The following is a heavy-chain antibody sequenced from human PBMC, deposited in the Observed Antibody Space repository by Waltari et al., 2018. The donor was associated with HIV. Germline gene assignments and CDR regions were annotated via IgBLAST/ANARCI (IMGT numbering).Heavy chain of an antibody. CDR3: ARVGWEPLGMDI. J-gene: IGHJ6*02. CDR2: MNPKSGKR. CDR1: EYTFTRFD. V-gene: IGHV1-8*01. Sequence: QVQLVPSAAEVKKPGASLKVSCKASEYTFTRFDINWLRQATGQGLEWMGWMNPKSGKRDYAQKFQGRLTLTRDTSTSTAYMELSSLKSDDTAVYYCARVGWEPLGMDIWGQGTTVTVSS. D-gene: IGHD1-1*01.